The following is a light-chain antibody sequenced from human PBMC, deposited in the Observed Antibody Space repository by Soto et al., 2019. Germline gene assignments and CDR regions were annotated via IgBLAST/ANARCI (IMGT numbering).Light chain of an antibody. J-gene: IGLJ1*01. CDR3: SSYTSSNPLL. CDR1: SSDIGGYNY. Sequence: QSVLTQPASVSGSPGQSITISCTGGSSDIGGYNYVSWFQQHPGKAPKLMIYEVTNRPSGVSNRFSGSKSGSTASLTISGLQAEDESDYYCSSYTSSNPLLFGTGT. V-gene: IGLV2-14*01. CDR2: EVT.